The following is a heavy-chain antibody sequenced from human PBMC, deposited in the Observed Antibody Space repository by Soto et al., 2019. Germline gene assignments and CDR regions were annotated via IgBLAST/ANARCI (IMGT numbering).Heavy chain of an antibody. Sequence: QLVQSGGGVVQPGGSLRLTCAASTFDLSHYAIHWVRQAPGKGLAWVALLSFDGSEKFFIDSVKGRFTISRDSSNNKALPQTHSLRGDDTAVYVSSIDHNMPVPARRRNFISSRQNADTYYYGMEVWGQGATATVSS. CDR2: LSFDGSEK. CDR1: TFDLSHYA. D-gene: IGHD2-2*01. V-gene: IGHV3-30*04. CDR3: SIDHNMPVPARRRNFISSRQNADTYYYGMEV. J-gene: IGHJ6*02.